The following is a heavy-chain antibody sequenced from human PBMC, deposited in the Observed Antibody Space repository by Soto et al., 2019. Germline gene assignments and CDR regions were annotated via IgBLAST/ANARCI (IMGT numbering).Heavy chain of an antibody. D-gene: IGHD6-13*01. V-gene: IGHV3-33*01. Sequence: PGRPLRLCCAAAGLTISSYGVHWVRQEPGKGLEWVAVIWYDRRNKYYADSVKGRFTISRDNSKNTLYLQMNSLRAEDTAVYYCARGLGSSSWYYYYGMDVSGQGTTVTVSS. CDR3: ARGLGSSSWYYYYGMDV. CDR2: IWYDRRNK. J-gene: IGHJ6*02. CDR1: GLTISSYG.